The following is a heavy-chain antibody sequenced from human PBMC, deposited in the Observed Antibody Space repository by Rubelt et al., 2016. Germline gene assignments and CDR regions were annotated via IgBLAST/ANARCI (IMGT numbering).Heavy chain of an antibody. D-gene: IGHD3/OR15-3a*01. CDR1: GFTFSSYG. V-gene: IGHV3-NL1*01. J-gene: IGHJ4*02. Sequence: QVQLVESGGGVVQPGRSLRLSCAASGFTFSSYGIHWVRQAPGKGLEWVSTIYSTGSTYYADSVKGRFTISRDNAKNSLDLQRNSLRDEDTAVYHCARDLNWAFDYWGQGTRVTVSS. CDR2: IYSTGST. CDR3: ARDLNWAFDY.